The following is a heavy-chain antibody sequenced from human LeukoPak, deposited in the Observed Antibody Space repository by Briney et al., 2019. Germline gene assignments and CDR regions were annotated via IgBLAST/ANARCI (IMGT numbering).Heavy chain of an antibody. Sequence: WESLSLTCTVSAGSISSYYCSWGRQPPGKGVGWIWYIYYSGTTNYKPPRKSRVTISVDTSKNQFSLKLSSVTAADTAVYYCARGVYIAAAQYGYWGQGTLVTVSS. CDR3: ARGVYIAAAQYGY. CDR2: IYYSGTT. V-gene: IGHV4-59*13. J-gene: IGHJ4*02. CDR1: AGSISSYY. D-gene: IGHD6-13*01.